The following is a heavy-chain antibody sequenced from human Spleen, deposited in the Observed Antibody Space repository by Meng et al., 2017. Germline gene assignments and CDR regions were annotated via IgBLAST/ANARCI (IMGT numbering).Heavy chain of an antibody. J-gene: IGHJ4*02. CDR3: ARDEDISAAGYLLGDF. CDR2: IDPKSDNT. V-gene: IGHV1-2*06. CDR1: GYTFTNYH. D-gene: IGHD6-13*01. Sequence: ASVKVSCKASGYTFTNYHISWVRQAPGQGLEWMGRIDPKSDNTHYAQKFQGRVTMTRDTSISTAYMELSGLRSDDTAVYYCARDEDISAAGYLLGDFWGQGTLVTVSS.